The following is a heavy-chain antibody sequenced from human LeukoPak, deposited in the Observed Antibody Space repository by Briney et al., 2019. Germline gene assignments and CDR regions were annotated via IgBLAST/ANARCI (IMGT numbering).Heavy chain of an antibody. Sequence: PGGSLRLSCAASGFTFSSYSMNWVRQAPGKGLEWVSSISSSSNYIYYIDSVKGRFTISRDNAKNSLYLQMNSLRADDTAVYYCARDTLGEGEDANYAVYYFDYWGQGTVVTVSS. CDR2: ISSSSNYI. D-gene: IGHD4/OR15-4a*01. V-gene: IGHV3-21*01. J-gene: IGHJ4*02. CDR1: GFTFSSYS. CDR3: ARDTLGEGEDANYAVYYFDY.